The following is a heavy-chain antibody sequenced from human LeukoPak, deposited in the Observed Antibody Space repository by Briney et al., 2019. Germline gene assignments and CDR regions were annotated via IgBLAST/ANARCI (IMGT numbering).Heavy chain of an antibody. D-gene: IGHD3-10*01. V-gene: IGHV3-23*01. Sequence: GGSLRLXCAASGFTFSSYAMSWDRQAPGKGLEWVSAISGSGGSTYYADSVKGRFTISRDNSKNTLYLQMNSLRAEDTAVYYCAKDPITMVRGVIVNWFDPWGQGTLVTVSS. CDR1: GFTFSSYA. J-gene: IGHJ5*02. CDR2: ISGSGGST. CDR3: AKDPITMVRGVIVNWFDP.